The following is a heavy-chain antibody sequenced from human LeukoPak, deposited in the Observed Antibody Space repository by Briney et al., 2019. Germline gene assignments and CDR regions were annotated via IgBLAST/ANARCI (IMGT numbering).Heavy chain of an antibody. CDR2: ISYDGSNK. CDR1: GFTFSSYA. CDR3: ARDKKGDSSGYYYSFDY. J-gene: IGHJ4*02. Sequence: PGGSLRLSCAASGFTFSSYAMHWVRQAPGKGLEWVAVISYDGSNKYYADSVKGRFTISRDNSKNTLYLQMNSLRAEDTAVYYCARDKKGDSSGYYYSFDYWGQGTLVTVSS. V-gene: IGHV3-30*04. D-gene: IGHD3-22*01.